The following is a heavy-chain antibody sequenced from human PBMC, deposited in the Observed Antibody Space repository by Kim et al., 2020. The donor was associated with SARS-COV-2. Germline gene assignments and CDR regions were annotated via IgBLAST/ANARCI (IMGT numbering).Heavy chain of an antibody. CDR2: INTNTGNP. J-gene: IGHJ6*02. CDR1: GYTFTSYA. V-gene: IGHV7-4-1*02. CDR3: ARAPGWSTFYYYGMDV. Sequence: ASVKVSCKASGYTFTSYAMNWVRQAPGQGLEWMGWINTNTGNPTYAQGFTGRFVFSLDTSVSTAYLQISSLKAEDTAVYYCARAPGWSTFYYYGMDVWGQVTTVTVSS. D-gene: IGHD6-19*01.